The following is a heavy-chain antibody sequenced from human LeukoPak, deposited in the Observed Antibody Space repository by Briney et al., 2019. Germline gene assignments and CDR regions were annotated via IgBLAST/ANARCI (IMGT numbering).Heavy chain of an antibody. V-gene: IGHV4-59*01. CDR2: IYYTVAT. CDR3: ARAGYSYGTGYYFEY. J-gene: IGHJ4*02. CDR1: GGSISSYY. D-gene: IGHD5-18*01. Sequence: SETLSLTCTVSGGSISSYYWSWSWLPPGEGLGRIGYIYYTVATYYNPSLTSRVNISLDTSQKQFSLKLSSVTAADAAVYYCARAGYSYGTGYYFEYWGEGALVTVSS.